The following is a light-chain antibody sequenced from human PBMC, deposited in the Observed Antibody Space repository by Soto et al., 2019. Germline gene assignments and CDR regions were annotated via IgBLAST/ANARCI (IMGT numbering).Light chain of an antibody. CDR3: LQDINYPWT. CDR2: DAS. J-gene: IGKJ1*01. Sequence: EVVMTQSPATLSVSPGERATLSCRASESVSRNLAWYQQKPGQAPRLLIYDASTRATGIPDRFSGGGSGTEFTLTISSLQSEDFVVYYCLQDINYPWTFGQGTKV. CDR1: ESVSRN. V-gene: IGKV3-15*01.